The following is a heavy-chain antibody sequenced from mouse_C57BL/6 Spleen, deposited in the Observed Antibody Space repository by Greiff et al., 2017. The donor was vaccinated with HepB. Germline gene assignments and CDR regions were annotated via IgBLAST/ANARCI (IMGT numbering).Heavy chain of an antibody. CDR1: GFTFTDYY. J-gene: IGHJ3*01. CDR2: IRNKANGYTT. Sequence: EVNLVESGGGLVQPGGSLSLSCAASGFTFTDYYMSWVRQPPGKALEWLGFIRNKANGYTTEYSASVKGRFTISRDNSQSILYLQMNALRAEDSATYYCARYYYGSSPWFAYWGQGTLVTVSA. CDR3: ARYYYGSSPWFAY. D-gene: IGHD1-1*01. V-gene: IGHV7-3*01.